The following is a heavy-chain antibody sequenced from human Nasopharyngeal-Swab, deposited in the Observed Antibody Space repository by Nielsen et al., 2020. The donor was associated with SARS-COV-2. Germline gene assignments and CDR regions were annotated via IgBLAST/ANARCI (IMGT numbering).Heavy chain of an antibody. Sequence: SETLSLTCTVSGGSISSSSYYWGWIRQPPGKGLEWIGSIYYSGSTYYNPSLKSRVTISVDTSKNQFSLKLSSVTAADTAVYYCARAGIAVAGTPETNWFDPWGQGTLVTVSS. CDR2: IYYSGST. V-gene: IGHV4-39*07. J-gene: IGHJ5*02. CDR1: GGSISSSSYY. CDR3: ARAGIAVAGTPETNWFDP. D-gene: IGHD6-19*01.